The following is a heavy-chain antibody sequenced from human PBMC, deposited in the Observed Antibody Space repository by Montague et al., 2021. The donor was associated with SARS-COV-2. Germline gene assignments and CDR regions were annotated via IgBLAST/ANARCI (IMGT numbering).Heavy chain of an antibody. CDR2: IYYSGST. V-gene: IGHV4-31*03. J-gene: IGHJ4*02. D-gene: IGHD3-3*01. Sequence: TLSLTCTVSGGSISSGGYYWSWIRQHPGKGLEWIGYIYYSGSTYYNPSLKSRVTISVDTSKNQFSLKLSSVTAADTAVYYCAGAQTILGVVITSFDYWGQGTLVTVSS. CDR1: GGSISSGGYY. CDR3: AGAQTILGVVITSFDY.